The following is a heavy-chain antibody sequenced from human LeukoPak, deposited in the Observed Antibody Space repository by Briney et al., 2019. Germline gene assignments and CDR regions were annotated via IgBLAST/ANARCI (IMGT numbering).Heavy chain of an antibody. D-gene: IGHD1-26*01. CDR1: GFTFSNFA. CDR2: ISGTGGST. J-gene: IGHJ5*01. CDR3: AVQVISGPYNWFDS. Sequence: SGGSLRLSCAASGFTFSNFAMSWVRQAPGKGLEWVSTISGTGGSTYYADSVKGRFTISRDNSKNTLYLQMNSLRAEDTAVYYCAVQVISGPYNWFDSWGQGTLVTVSS. V-gene: IGHV3-23*01.